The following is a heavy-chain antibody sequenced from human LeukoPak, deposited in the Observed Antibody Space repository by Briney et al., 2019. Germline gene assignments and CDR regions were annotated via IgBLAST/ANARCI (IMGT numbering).Heavy chain of an antibody. CDR3: ATHSPSDILTPWAFDI. Sequence: ASVKVSCKVSGYTLTELSMHWVRQAPGKGLEWMGGFDPEDGETIYAQKFQGRVTMTEDTSTDTAYMELSSLRSEDTAVYYCATHSPSDILTPWAFDIWGQGTMVTVSS. V-gene: IGHV1-24*01. J-gene: IGHJ3*02. CDR1: GYTLTELS. CDR2: FDPEDGET. D-gene: IGHD3-9*01.